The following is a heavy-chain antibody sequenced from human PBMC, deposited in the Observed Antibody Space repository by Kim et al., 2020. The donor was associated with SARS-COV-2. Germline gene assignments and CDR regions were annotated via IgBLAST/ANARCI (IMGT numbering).Heavy chain of an antibody. Sequence: ASVKVSCKAPGDTLTIYHINWVRQAAGQGLEWMGWINPNRGNSGYAQKLQGRFTMTRDTSISTVYMELSSLTYEDTAVYYCVGPIGWGSENWYFDVWGRGTLVTVSS. CDR1: GDTLTIYH. CDR3: VGPIGWGSENWYFDV. J-gene: IGHJ2*01. V-gene: IGHV1-8*01. D-gene: IGHD7-27*01. CDR2: INPNRGNS.